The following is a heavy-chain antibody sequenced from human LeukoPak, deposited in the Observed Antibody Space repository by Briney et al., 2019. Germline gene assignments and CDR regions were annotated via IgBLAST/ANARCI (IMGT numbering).Heavy chain of an antibody. CDR2: ISSSGAKT. D-gene: IGHD1-26*01. CDR1: GFTFSSYS. V-gene: IGHV3-21*04. J-gene: IGHJ6*04. Sequence: GGSLRLSCAASGFTFSSYSMNWVRQAPGKGLQWVSSISSSGAKTYYADSVKGRVTISRDNSKNSLYLQMNSLRAEDTALYYCAKATREDLSLDVWGKGTTVTVSS. CDR3: AKATREDLSLDV.